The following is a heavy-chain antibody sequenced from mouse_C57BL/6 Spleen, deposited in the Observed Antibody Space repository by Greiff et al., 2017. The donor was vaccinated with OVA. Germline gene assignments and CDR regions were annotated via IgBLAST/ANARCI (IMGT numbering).Heavy chain of an antibody. CDR2: IYPGDGDT. Sequence: QVQLQQSGAELVKPGASVKISCKASGYAFSSYWMNWVKQRPGQGLEWIGQIYPGDGDTNYNGKFKGKATLTADKSSSTAYMQLSSRTSADSAVDVCARRGNYGNYAMDYWGQGTSVTVSS. J-gene: IGHJ4*01. CDR3: ARRGNYGNYAMDY. CDR1: GYAFSSYW. V-gene: IGHV1-80*01. D-gene: IGHD2-1*01.